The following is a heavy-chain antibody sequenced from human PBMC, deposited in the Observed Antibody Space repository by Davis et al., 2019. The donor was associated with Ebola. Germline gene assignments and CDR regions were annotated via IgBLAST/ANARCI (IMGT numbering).Heavy chain of an antibody. J-gene: IGHJ6*02. CDR2: ITHSGST. CDR3: ARVMRGYYYYGMDV. CDR1: GFTFSSYG. D-gene: IGHD3-16*01. V-gene: IGHV4-34*01. Sequence: LRPSCAASGFTFSSYGMHWIRQPPGKGLEWIGEITHSGSTNYNPSLKSRVTISVDTSKNQFSLKLSSVTAADTAVYYCARVMRGYYYYGMDVWGQGTTVTVSS.